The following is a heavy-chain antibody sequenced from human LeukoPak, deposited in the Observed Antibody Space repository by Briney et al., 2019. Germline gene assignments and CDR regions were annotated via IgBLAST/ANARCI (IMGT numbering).Heavy chain of an antibody. J-gene: IGHJ4*02. Sequence: GGSLRLSCAASGFTFGSYAMSWVRQAPGKGLEWVGRIKSKTDGGTTDYAAPVKGRFSISRDDSKNTLYLEMYSLKTEDTAMYYCLYFWSGSSLVDYWGQGTLVTVSS. CDR2: IKSKTDGGTT. D-gene: IGHD3-3*01. V-gene: IGHV3-15*01. CDR3: LYFWSGSSLVDY. CDR1: GFTFGSYA.